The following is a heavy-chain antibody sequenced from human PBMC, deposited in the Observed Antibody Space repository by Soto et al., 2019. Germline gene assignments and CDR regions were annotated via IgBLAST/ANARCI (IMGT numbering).Heavy chain of an antibody. D-gene: IGHD3-3*01. CDR2: IYYSGST. CDR1: GGSISSGGYY. J-gene: IGHJ5*02. V-gene: IGHV4-31*03. CDR3: ARGYYDFWSVYYTGWFDP. Sequence: QVQLQESGPGLVKPSQTLSLTCTVSGGSISSGGYYWSWIRQHPGKGLEWIGYIYYSGSTYYNPCLHGRVTVSVDTAKSQVSLKLSSVTAADTAVYYCARGYYDFWSVYYTGWFDPWGQGTLVTVSS.